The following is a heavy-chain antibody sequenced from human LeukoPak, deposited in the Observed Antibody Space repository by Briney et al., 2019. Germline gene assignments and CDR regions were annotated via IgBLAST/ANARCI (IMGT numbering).Heavy chain of an antibody. J-gene: IGHJ4*02. Sequence: PSETLSLTCTVSGGSISSYYWGWIRQPPGKGLEWIGYIYYSGSTNYNPSLKSRVTISVDTSKNQFSLKLSSVTAADTAVYYCARGGYYYDSSGYYYGFFDYWGQGTLVTVSS. CDR3: ARGGYYYDSSGYYYGFFDY. CDR2: IYYSGST. CDR1: GGSISSYY. D-gene: IGHD3-22*01. V-gene: IGHV4-59*01.